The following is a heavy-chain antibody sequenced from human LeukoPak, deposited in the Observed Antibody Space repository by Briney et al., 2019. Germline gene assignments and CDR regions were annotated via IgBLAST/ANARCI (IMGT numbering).Heavy chain of an antibody. Sequence: SETLSLTCTVSGGSISSRTYYWGWIRQPPGKGLVWIGSIYFSGSTYYNPSLKSRVSVSVDTSKNQFSLKLSSVTAADTAVYYCARLVGAATDPFDYWGQGTLVTVSS. CDR2: IYFSGST. V-gene: IGHV4-39*01. D-gene: IGHD2-15*01. J-gene: IGHJ4*02. CDR1: GGSISSRTYY. CDR3: ARLVGAATDPFDY.